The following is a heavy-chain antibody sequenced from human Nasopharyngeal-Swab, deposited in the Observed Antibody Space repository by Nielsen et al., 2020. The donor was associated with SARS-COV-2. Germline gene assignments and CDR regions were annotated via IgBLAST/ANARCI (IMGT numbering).Heavy chain of an antibody. Sequence: SETLSLTCAVYGGSFSGYYWSWIRQPPGKGLEWIGEINHSGSTNYNPSLKSRVTISVDTSKNQFSLKLSSVTAADTAVYYCARDHPGWFYGMDVWGQGTTVTVSS. D-gene: IGHD6-19*01. CDR2: INHSGST. CDR3: ARDHPGWFYGMDV. V-gene: IGHV4-34*01. J-gene: IGHJ6*02. CDR1: GGSFSGYY.